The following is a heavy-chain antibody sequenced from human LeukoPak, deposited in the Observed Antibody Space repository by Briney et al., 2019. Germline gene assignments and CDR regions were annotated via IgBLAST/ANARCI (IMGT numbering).Heavy chain of an antibody. D-gene: IGHD5-24*01. Sequence: GGSLRLSCAASGFTFSSYAMSWVRQAPGKGLEWVAVISYDGSNKYYADSVKGRFTISRDNSKNTLYLQMNSLRAEDTAVYYCARGLLEMATITAHDYWGQGTLVTVSS. J-gene: IGHJ4*02. CDR3: ARGLLEMATITAHDY. CDR2: ISYDGSNK. V-gene: IGHV3-30*04. CDR1: GFTFSSYA.